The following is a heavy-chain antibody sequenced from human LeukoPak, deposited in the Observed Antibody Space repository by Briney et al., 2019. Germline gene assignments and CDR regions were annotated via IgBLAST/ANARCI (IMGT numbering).Heavy chain of an antibody. D-gene: IGHD4-17*01. CDR1: GASISSSNYY. J-gene: IGHJ4*02. CDR2: IYYSGTT. V-gene: IGHV4-39*07. CDR3: ARETHFGDYGN. Sequence: PSETLSLTCTVSGASISSSNYYWGWIRQPPGKGLEWIGSIYYSGTTYYRPSLKSRVTISLDTSRNQFSLRLTSVTAADTAVYFCARETHFGDYGNWGQGTLVTVSS.